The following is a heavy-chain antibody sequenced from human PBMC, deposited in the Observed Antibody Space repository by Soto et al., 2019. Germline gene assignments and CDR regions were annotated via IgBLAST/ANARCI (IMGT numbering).Heavy chain of an antibody. V-gene: IGHV4-59*01. Sequence: AETLSLTCTVSGGSISSYYWGWIRQPPGKGREGRGDIYYSGITNYNPSLKSRGTISVDTSKNQFSLKLSSVTAADTAVYYCARDIVVVVAATPRQYGMDVWGQGTTVTVSS. CDR1: GGSISSYY. CDR3: ARDIVVVVAATPRQYGMDV. CDR2: IYYSGIT. J-gene: IGHJ6*02. D-gene: IGHD2-15*01.